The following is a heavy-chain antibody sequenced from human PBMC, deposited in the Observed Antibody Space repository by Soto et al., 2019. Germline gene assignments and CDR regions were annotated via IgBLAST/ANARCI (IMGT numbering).Heavy chain of an antibody. V-gene: IGHV4-30-4*01. D-gene: IGHD2-2*01. CDR2: IYYSGST. J-gene: IGHJ4*02. CDR3: ARYQKGAFDY. Sequence: SETPSLTCTVSGGSISSGDYYWSWIRQPPGKGLEWIGYIYYSGSTYYNPSLKSRVTISVDTSKNQFSLKLTSVTAADTAVYYCARYQKGAFDYWGQGTLVTVSS. CDR1: GGSISSGDYY.